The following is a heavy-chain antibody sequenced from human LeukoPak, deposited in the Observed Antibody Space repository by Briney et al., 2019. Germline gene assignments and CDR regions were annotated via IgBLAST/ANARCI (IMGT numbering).Heavy chain of an antibody. Sequence: QSGGSLRLSCAASGFTVSSNYMSWVRQAPGKGLEWVSVIYSGGSTYYADSVKGRFTISRDNSKNTLYLQMNSLRAEDTAVYYCARYEASMYYFDYWGQGTLVTVSS. V-gene: IGHV3-53*01. J-gene: IGHJ4*02. CDR3: ARYEASMYYFDY. CDR2: IYSGGST. D-gene: IGHD2/OR15-2a*01. CDR1: GFTVSSNY.